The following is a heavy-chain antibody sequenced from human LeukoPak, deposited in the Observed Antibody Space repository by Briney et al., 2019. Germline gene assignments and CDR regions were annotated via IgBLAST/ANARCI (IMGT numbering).Heavy chain of an antibody. CDR1: GGSISSSH. Sequence: SETLSLTCSVSGGSISSSHWNWIRQPPGKGLEWIGYIYYAGSTNYNPSLKSRVTISLDTSKNQFSLRLSSVTAADTAVYYCARDVGATTSYFDYWGQGTLVTVSS. CDR2: IYYAGST. D-gene: IGHD1-26*01. J-gene: IGHJ4*02. CDR3: ARDVGATTSYFDY. V-gene: IGHV4-59*01.